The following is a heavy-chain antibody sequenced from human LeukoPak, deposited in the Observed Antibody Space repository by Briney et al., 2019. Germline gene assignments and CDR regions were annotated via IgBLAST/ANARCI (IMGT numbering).Heavy chain of an antibody. V-gene: IGHV4-39*01. CDR2: IYYSGSA. CDR3: ARPHSGSFPFDY. CDR1: GGSISSSSYY. J-gene: IGHJ4*02. D-gene: IGHD1-26*01. Sequence: PSETLSLTCTVSGGSISSSSYYWGWIRQPPGKGLEWIGSIYYSGSAYYNPSLKSRVTISVDTSKNQFSLKLSSVTAADTAVYYCARPHSGSFPFDYWGQGTLVTVSS.